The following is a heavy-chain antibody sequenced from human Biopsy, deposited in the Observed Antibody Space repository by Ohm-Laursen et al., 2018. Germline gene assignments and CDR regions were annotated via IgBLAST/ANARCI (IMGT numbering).Heavy chain of an antibody. CDR3: ARAGVGSDGTDSYYYGMDA. CDR2: ISPSGATT. Sequence: SAKASCKASGNTFATYHIHWVRQAPGQGHGWMGVISPSGATTSFSQKFQGRITMTRDTSTGTVYMDLNSLGSEDTAVYYCARAGVGSDGTDSYYYGMDAWGPGTTVTVSS. D-gene: IGHD5-24*01. CDR1: GNTFATYH. V-gene: IGHV1-46*01. J-gene: IGHJ6*02.